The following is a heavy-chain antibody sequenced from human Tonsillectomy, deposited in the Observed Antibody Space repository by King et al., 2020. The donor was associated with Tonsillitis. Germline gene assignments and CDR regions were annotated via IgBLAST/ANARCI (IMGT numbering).Heavy chain of an antibody. V-gene: IGHV3-30*18. CDR1: GFTFSSYG. CDR2: ISYDGSNK. J-gene: IGHJ4*02. D-gene: IGHD6-6*01. Sequence: VQLVESGGGVVQPGRSLRLSCAASGFTFSSYGMHWVRQAPGKGLEWVAVISYDGSNKYYPDSVKGRFTISRDNSKNTLYLQMNSLRAEDTDVYYCANDREYSRSAFDYWGQGTLVPGSS. CDR3: ANDREYSRSAFDY.